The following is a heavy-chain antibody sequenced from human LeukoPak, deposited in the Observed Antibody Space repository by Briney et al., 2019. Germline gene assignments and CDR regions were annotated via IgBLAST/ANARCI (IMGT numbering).Heavy chain of an antibody. CDR2: ISGSGGST. CDR1: GFTFSSYA. D-gene: IGHD3-16*02. Sequence: QAGGSLRLSCAASGFTFSSYAMSWVRQAPGKGLEWVSAISGSGGSTYYADSVKGRFTISRDNSKNTLYLQMNSLRAEDTAVYYCAKDPKEMKFLESITFGGVIAYFDYWGQGTLVTVSS. J-gene: IGHJ4*02. V-gene: IGHV3-23*01. CDR3: AKDPKEMKFLESITFGGVIAYFDY.